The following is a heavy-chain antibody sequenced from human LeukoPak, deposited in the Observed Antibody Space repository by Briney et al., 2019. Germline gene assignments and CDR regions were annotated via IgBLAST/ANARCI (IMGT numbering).Heavy chain of an antibody. J-gene: IGHJ2*01. CDR1: GGSISSDY. Sequence: PSETLSLTCTVSGGSISSDYWSWIRQPPGKGLEWIAYIYYSGSTNYNPSLKSRVTISIDTSKNQFSLKLSSVTAADTAVYYCARLGHSTVTNYWYFDLWGRGTLVTVSS. CDR3: ARLGHSTVTNYWYFDL. V-gene: IGHV4-59*08. D-gene: IGHD4-17*01. CDR2: IYYSGST.